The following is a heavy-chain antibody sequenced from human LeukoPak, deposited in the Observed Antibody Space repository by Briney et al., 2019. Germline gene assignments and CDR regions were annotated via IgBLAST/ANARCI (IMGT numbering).Heavy chain of an antibody. V-gene: IGHV4-59*01. J-gene: IGHJ4*02. D-gene: IGHD5-18*01. CDR2: IYYSGST. CDR1: GGSLSSYY. CDR3: AIEAPGGYSCGSQFDY. Sequence: PPQRLSLTCPVSGGSLSSYYCSWIRQPPGKGLEWIGYIYYSGSTNYNPSLRRRVTILVDTSKNQFSLKMSSVTAADTVVYYCAIEAPGGYSCGSQFDYWRQGTLVTVPS.